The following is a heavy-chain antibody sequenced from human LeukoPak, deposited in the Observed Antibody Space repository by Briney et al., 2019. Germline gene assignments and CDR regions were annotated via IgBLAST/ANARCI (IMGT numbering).Heavy chain of an antibody. CDR1: GYTFTSYY. CDR3: ARLGIVGATPDY. V-gene: IGHV1-46*01. Sequence: ASVKVSCEASGYTFTSYYMHWVRQAPGQGLEWMGIINPSGGSTSYAQKFQGRVTMTRDTSTSTVYMGLSSLRSEDTAVYYCARLGIVGATPDYWGQGTLVTVSS. CDR2: INPSGGST. D-gene: IGHD1-26*01. J-gene: IGHJ4*02.